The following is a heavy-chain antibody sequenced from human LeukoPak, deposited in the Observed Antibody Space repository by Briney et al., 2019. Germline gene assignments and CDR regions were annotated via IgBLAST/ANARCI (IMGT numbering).Heavy chain of an antibody. CDR1: GGSISSYY. CDR2: IYTSGST. Sequence: SETLSLTCTVSGGSISSYYWSWIRQPPGKGLEWIGYIYTSGSTNYNPSLKSRVTMSVDTSKNQFSLKLSSVTAADTAVYYCAREALFYYFDYWGQGTLVTVSS. V-gene: IGHV4-4*08. D-gene: IGHD3-10*02. J-gene: IGHJ4*02. CDR3: AREALFYYFDY.